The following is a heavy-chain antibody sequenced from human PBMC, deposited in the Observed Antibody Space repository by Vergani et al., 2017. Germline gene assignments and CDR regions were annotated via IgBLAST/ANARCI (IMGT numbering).Heavy chain of an antibody. CDR3: ARVAARGYYYYYMDV. D-gene: IGHD6-6*01. V-gene: IGHV1-46*03. CDR2: INPSGGST. CDR1: GYTFTSYY. J-gene: IGHJ6*03. Sequence: QVQLVQSGAEVKKPGASVKVSCKASGYTFTSYYMHWVRQAPGQGLEWMGIINPSGGSTSYAQKFQGRVTMTRDTSTSTVYMGLSSLRSEDTAVYYCARVAARGYYYYYMDVWGKGTTVTVSS.